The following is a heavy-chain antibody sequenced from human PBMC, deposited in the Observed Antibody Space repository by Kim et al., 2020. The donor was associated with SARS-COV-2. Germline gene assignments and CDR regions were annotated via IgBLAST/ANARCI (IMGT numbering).Heavy chain of an antibody. J-gene: IGHJ4*02. CDR1: GFTFSSDS. V-gene: IGHV3-21*04. CDR3: ARVLTSCGSDFVY. Sequence: GGSLRLSCAASGFTFSSDSMNWGRQAPRKGLDWISSSSSSSSYIYYADSVKGRFTISRDNARASLYLQMNSLRAEDTAVYYCARVLTSCGSDFVYWGQAT. D-gene: IGHD3-22*01. CDR2: SSSSSSYI.